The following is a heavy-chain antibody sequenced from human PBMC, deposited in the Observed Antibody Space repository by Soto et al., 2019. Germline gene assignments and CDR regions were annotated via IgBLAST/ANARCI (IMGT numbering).Heavy chain of an antibody. CDR3: ARGRRFLEWLTYYYYYGMDV. Sequence: ASVKVSCKASGYTFTGYYMHWVRQAPGQGLEWMGWINPNSGGTNYAQKFQGRVIMTRDTSISTAYMELSRLRSDDTAVYYCARGRRFLEWLTYYYYYGMDVWGQGTTVTVS. J-gene: IGHJ6*02. CDR2: INPNSGGT. V-gene: IGHV1-2*02. D-gene: IGHD3-3*01. CDR1: GYTFTGYY.